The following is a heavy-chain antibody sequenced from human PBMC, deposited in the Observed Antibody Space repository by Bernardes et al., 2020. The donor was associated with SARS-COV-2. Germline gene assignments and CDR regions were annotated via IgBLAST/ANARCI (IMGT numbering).Heavy chain of an antibody. Sequence: SETLSLTCTVSGGSISSYYWSWIRQPPGKGLEWIGYIYYSGSPNYNPSLKSRVTISVDTSKNQFSLKMRSVTAADTAVYYCARPLDLGNQFPFDSWGQETLVTVTS. CDR1: GGSISSYY. CDR3: ARPLDLGNQFPFDS. CDR2: IYYSGSP. J-gene: IGHJ4*02. V-gene: IGHV4-59*08. D-gene: IGHD7-27*01.